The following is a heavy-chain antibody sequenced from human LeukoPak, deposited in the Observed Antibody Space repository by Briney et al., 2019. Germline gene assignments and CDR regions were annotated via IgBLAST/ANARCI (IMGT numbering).Heavy chain of an antibody. CDR3: ARGYDILTEIDP. Sequence: SETLSLTCTVSGGSINSSSYYWGWIRQPPGKGLEWIGSIYYSGSTYYNPSLKSRVTISVDTSKNQFSLKLSSVTAADTAVYYCARGYDILTEIDPWGQGTLVTVS. V-gene: IGHV4-39*07. CDR1: GGSINSSSYY. J-gene: IGHJ5*02. CDR2: IYYSGST. D-gene: IGHD3-9*01.